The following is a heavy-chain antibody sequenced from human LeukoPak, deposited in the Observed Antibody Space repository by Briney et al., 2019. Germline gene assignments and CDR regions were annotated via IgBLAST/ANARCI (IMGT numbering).Heavy chain of an antibody. V-gene: IGHV3-15*01. J-gene: IGHJ6*03. Sequence: GGSLRLSCAASGFTFSSYWMSWVRQAPGKGLEWVGRIKSKTDGGTTDYAAPVKGRFTISRDDSKNTLYLQMNSLKTEDTAVYYCTASSSWSHYYYYYMDVWGKGTTVTVSS. CDR3: TASSSWSHYYYYYMDV. CDR1: GFTFSSYW. D-gene: IGHD6-13*01. CDR2: IKSKTDGGTT.